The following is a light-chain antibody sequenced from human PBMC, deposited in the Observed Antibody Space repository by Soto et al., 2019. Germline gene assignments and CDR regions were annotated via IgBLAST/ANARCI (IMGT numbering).Light chain of an antibody. V-gene: IGKV1-5*01. CDR3: QQLHSYPFT. CDR2: AAT. J-gene: IGKJ5*01. Sequence: DVQMTQSPSTLSATAGDRVTITCRASQSISAWLAWYQQKPGKAPKLLIYAATTLQSGVPSRFSGSGSGTDFTLTINSLQPEDFATYYCQQLHSYPFTFGQGTRLEI. CDR1: QSISAW.